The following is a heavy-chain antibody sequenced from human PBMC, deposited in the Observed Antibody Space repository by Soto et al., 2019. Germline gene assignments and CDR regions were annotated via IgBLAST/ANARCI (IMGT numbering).Heavy chain of an antibody. CDR2: INAGNGNT. V-gene: IGHV1-3*01. J-gene: IGHJ6*02. D-gene: IGHD6-13*01. CDR1: GYTFTSYA. CDR3: ASTRGIAAAGTPPTGHYYYYYGMDV. Sequence: ASVKVSCKASGYTFTSYAMHWVRQAPGQRLEWMGWINAGNGNTKYSQKFQGRVTITRDTSASTAYMELSSLRSEDTAVYYCASTRGIAAAGTPPTGHYYYYYGMDVWGQGTTVTVSS.